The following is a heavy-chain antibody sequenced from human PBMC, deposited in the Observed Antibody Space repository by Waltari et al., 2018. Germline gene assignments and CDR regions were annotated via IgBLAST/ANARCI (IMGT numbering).Heavy chain of an antibody. CDR2: IRGGGGST. CDR3: AKAGWSSRGWFDP. D-gene: IGHD3-3*01. Sequence: EVQLLESGGGLVQPGGSLRLSCAASGFTFSSYAMSWVRQAPGKGLGWVSAIRGGGGSTYYADSVKGRFTISRDNSKNTLYLQMNSLRAEDTAVYYCAKAGWSSRGWFDPWGQGTLVTVSS. V-gene: IGHV3-23*01. J-gene: IGHJ5*02. CDR1: GFTFSSYA.